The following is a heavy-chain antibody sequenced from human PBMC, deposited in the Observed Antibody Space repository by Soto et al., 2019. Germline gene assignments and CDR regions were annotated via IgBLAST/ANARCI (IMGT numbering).Heavy chain of an antibody. J-gene: IGHJ6*03. V-gene: IGHV4-31*03. CDR2: IYYSGST. D-gene: IGHD3-10*01. Sequence: QVQLQESGPGLVKPSQTLSLTCIVSGGSISSGGYYCSWIRQHPGKGLEWIGNIYYSGSTYYNPALWSGIILSVDTSKTQFSLNLSSVTAADTAVYYCARVWVRFGVLSSHRNYYYYMDVWGKGPRSPSP. CDR3: ARVWVRFGVLSSHRNYYYYMDV. CDR1: GGSISSGGYY.